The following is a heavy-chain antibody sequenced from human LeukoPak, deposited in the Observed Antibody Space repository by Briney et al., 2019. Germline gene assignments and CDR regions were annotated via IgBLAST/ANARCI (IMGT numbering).Heavy chain of an antibody. CDR1: GFTFNDAW. CDR2: IKSKTDVEAS. CDR3: TTLGVWEVINY. D-gene: IGHD3-10*01. Sequence: GGSLRLSFAASGFTFNDAWLSWFRRAPGKGLEWFARIKSKTDVEASDYAAPVKGRFTISRDDSKNTLYLQMNSLKSEDTAVYYCTTLGVWEVINYWGQGTLVTVSS. V-gene: IGHV3-15*01. J-gene: IGHJ4*02.